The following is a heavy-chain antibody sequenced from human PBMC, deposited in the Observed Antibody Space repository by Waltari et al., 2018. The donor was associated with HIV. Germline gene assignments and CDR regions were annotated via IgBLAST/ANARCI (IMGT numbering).Heavy chain of an antibody. D-gene: IGHD3-10*01. J-gene: IGHJ6*02. CDR1: GFTFSSYW. Sequence: EVQLVESGGGLVQPGGSLRLSCAASGFTFSSYWMHWVRQAPGKGRVCVSRINTDGSSTSYAESVKGRFTISRDTAKNTLNLQMNSLRAEDTAVYYCARDLYYGAGISGGMDVWGQGTTVTVSS. V-gene: IGHV3-74*01. CDR3: ARDLYYGAGISGGMDV. CDR2: INTDGSST.